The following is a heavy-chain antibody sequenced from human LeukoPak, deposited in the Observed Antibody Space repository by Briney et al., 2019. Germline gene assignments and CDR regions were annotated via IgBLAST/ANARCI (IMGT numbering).Heavy chain of an antibody. CDR3: ASRRPHSGYPIY. J-gene: IGHJ4*02. CDR1: GFTFSSYS. D-gene: IGHD5-12*01. Sequence: GGSLRLSCAASGFTFSSYSMNWVRQAPGKGLEWVSYISSSSSTMYYADSVKGRFTISRDNAKNSLYLQMNSLRAEDTAVYYCASRRPHSGYPIYWGQGTLVTVSS. V-gene: IGHV3-48*01. CDR2: ISSSSSTM.